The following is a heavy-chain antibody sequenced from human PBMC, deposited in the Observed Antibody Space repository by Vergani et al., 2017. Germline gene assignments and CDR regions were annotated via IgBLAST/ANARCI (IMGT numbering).Heavy chain of an antibody. CDR3: ARGTPMVYYYGMDV. V-gene: IGHV4-59*01. CDR2: IYYSGST. Sequence: QVQLQESGPGLVKPSETLSLTCTVSGGSISSYYWSWIRQPPGKGLEWIGYIYYSGSTNYNPPLKGRVTISVDTSKNQFSLKLSSVTDADTSVYCCARGTPMVYYYGMDVWGQGTMVTVSS. J-gene: IGHJ6*02. D-gene: IGHD5-18*01. CDR1: GGSISSYY.